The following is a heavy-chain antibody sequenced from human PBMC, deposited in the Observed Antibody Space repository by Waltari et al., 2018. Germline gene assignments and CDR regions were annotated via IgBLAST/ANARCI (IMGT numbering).Heavy chain of an antibody. CDR2: INNDGLII. CDR1: GFTFSSYW. D-gene: IGHD2-21*01. Sequence: EVQLVESGGGLIQPGGSLRLSFAASGFTFSSYWMHWVRQAPGKGLVWVSCINNDGLIINYADAVKGRFTVSRDNAKNTLYLQMNRLRAEDTAVYYCVRVMGDYWGQGTLVTVSS. V-gene: IGHV3-74*01. J-gene: IGHJ4*02. CDR3: VRVMGDY.